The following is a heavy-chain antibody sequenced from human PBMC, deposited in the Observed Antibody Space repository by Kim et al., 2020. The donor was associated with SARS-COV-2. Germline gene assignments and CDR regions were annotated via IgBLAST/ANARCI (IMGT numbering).Heavy chain of an antibody. CDR1: GGSISSGSYY. CDR2: IYTRGSP. D-gene: IGHD2-15*01. V-gene: IGHV4-61*02. J-gene: IGHJ3*02. CDR3: ARDRILVVAATVNDAFDI. Sequence: SETPSLTCSVSGGSISSGSYYWSWIRQPAGKGLEWIGRIYTRGSPNYNPSPKSRVTISVDTSKNQFSLKLSSVTAADTAVYYCARDRILVVAATVNDAFDIWGQGTMVTVSS.